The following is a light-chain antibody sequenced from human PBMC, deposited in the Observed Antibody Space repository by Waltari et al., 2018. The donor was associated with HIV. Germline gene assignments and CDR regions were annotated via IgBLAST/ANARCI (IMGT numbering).Light chain of an antibody. CDR2: RNS. J-gene: IGLJ3*02. Sequence: QSALTQPPSTSGTPGQTVTIPCFGSSSNIGNNYLSRYQPLPGTTPKLLISRNSQRPSGVRGRFSGSKSGTSASLAINDLRSEDEAEYHCAAWDDSLSGWVFGGGTNLTVL. V-gene: IGLV1-47*01. CDR3: AAWDDSLSGWV. CDR1: SSNIGNNY.